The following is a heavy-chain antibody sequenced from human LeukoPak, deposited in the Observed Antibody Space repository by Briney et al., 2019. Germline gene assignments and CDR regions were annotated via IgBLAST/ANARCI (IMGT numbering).Heavy chain of an antibody. CDR2: IKQDGSEK. CDR1: GFTFSSYW. J-gene: IGHJ6*03. V-gene: IGHV3-7*01. CDR3: ARGFLEWLLYYYYYMDV. D-gene: IGHD3-3*01. Sequence: GGSLRLSCAASGFTFSSYWMSSVRQAPGKGLEWVANIKQDGSEKYYVDSVKGRFTISRDNAKNSLYLQMNSLRAEDTAVYYCARGFLEWLLYYYYYMDVWGKGTTVTVSS.